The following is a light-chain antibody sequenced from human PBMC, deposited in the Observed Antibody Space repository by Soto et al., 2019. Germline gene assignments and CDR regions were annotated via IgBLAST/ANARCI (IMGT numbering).Light chain of an antibody. V-gene: IGLV2-14*01. CDR2: EVS. J-gene: IGLJ3*02. CDR1: SSDVGGYNY. Sequence: QSALTQPASVSGSPGQSITISCTGTSSDVGGYNYVSWFQQYPGKAPKLMIYEVSNRPSGVSVRFSGSKSGNTASLTISGLQAEDEADFYCSSFTSSSTWVFGGGTKLTV. CDR3: SSFTSSSTWV.